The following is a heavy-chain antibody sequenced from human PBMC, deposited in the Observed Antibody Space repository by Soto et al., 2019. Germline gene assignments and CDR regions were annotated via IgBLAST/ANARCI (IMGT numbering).Heavy chain of an antibody. CDR2: ISGSGGST. V-gene: IGHV3-23*01. J-gene: IGHJ6*03. CDR3: AKGSGIAARLFPFGYMDV. CDR1: GFTFSSYA. Sequence: GGSLRLSCAASGFTFSSYAMSWVRQAPGKGLEWVSAISGSGGSTYYADSVKGRFTISRDNSKNTLYLQMNSLRAEDTAVYYCAKGSGIAARLFPFGYMDVWGKGTTVTVSS. D-gene: IGHD6-6*01.